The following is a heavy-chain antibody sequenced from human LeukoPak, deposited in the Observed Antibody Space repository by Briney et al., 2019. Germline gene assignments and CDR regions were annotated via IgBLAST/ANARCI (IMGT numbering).Heavy chain of an antibody. D-gene: IGHD6-6*01. J-gene: IGHJ3*02. CDR2: ISSSSSTI. V-gene: IGHV3-48*02. CDR1: GFTLSTYT. CDR3: AREYSSSSGRAFDI. Sequence: TGGSLRLSCAASGFTLSTYTMNWVRQAPGKGLQWFSYISSSSSTIYYADSVKGRFTVSKDNAKNSLYLQMTSLRDKDTAVYYCAREYSSSSGRAFDIWGQGTMVTVSS.